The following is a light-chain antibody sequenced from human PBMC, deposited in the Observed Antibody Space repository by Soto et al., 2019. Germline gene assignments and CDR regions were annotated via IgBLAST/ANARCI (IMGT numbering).Light chain of an antibody. Sequence: QSALTQPASVSGSPGQSITISCTGTSSDVGSHNLVSWYQQHPGQAPKLMIYEVSKRPLGVSARFSASKSGNTASLTISGLQAEDAADYYCRSYGGSRAVFGGGTQLTVL. CDR1: SSDVGSHNL. CDR3: RSYGGSRAV. CDR2: EVS. J-gene: IGLJ7*01. V-gene: IGLV2-23*02.